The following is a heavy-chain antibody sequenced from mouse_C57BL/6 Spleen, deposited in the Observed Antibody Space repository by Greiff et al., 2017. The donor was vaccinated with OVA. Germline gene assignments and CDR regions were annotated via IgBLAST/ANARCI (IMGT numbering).Heavy chain of an antibody. J-gene: IGHJ4*01. Sequence: VQLQQSGAELVKPGASVKLSCTASGFNIKDYYMHWVQQRPEQGLEWIGRIDPEAGETKYAPTFKGKATITADTASTTAYLQLSSMTSEDTAADYCARTTVVANNYAMDYWGQGTSVTVSS. V-gene: IGHV14-2*01. D-gene: IGHD1-1*01. CDR3: ARTTVVANNYAMDY. CDR1: GFNIKDYY. CDR2: IDPEAGET.